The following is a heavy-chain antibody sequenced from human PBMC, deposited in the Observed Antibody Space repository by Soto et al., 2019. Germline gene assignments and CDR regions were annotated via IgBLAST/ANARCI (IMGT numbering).Heavy chain of an antibody. V-gene: IGHV1-2*02. CDR1: GYTFTGCY. CDR2: INPNSGGT. Sequence: ASVKVSCKASGYTFTGCYMHWVRQAPGQGLEWMGWINPNSGGTNYAQNFQGRVTMTRDTPISTAYMELSGLRSDDTAIYYCTRDQGSSSWDYYYGMDVWGLGTTVTVSS. D-gene: IGHD6-13*01. CDR3: TRDQGSSSWDYYYGMDV. J-gene: IGHJ6*02.